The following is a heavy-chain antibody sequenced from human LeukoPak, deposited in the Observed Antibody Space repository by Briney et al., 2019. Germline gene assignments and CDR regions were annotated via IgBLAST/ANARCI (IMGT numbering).Heavy chain of an antibody. CDR3: ARVTRRRIVWFGELAHDY. V-gene: IGHV4-39*07. Sequence: SETLSLTCTVSGGSISSSSYYWGWIRQPPGKGLEWIGSIYYSGSTNYNPSLKSRVTISVDTSKNQFSLKLSSVTAADTAVYYCARVTRRRIVWFGELAHDYWGQGTLVTVSS. J-gene: IGHJ4*02. D-gene: IGHD3-10*01. CDR1: GGSISSSSYY. CDR2: IYYSGST.